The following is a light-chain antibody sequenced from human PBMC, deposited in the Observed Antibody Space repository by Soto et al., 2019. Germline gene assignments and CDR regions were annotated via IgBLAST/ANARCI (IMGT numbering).Light chain of an antibody. Sequence: DIQMTQSPSTLSASVRDRVTITCRASQSIGRWLAWYQQKTGRAPNLLVYDASSLEGGVPSRFSGSGSGTEFTLTISSLQPDDFATYYCQHYNSYPWSFGQGTKVEIK. J-gene: IGKJ1*01. CDR1: QSIGRW. CDR2: DAS. V-gene: IGKV1-5*01. CDR3: QHYNSYPWS.